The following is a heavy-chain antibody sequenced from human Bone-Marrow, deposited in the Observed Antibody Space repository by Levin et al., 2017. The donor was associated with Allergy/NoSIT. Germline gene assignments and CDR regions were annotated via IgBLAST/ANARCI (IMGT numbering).Heavy chain of an antibody. CDR3: AKDGHFGRQNYFYNMDV. CDR2: TSYDGGNK. V-gene: IGHV3-30*18. Sequence: PGGSLRLSCAASTITFRSYGMHWVRQPPGKGLEWVAVTSYDGGNKYYADSVKGRFTISRDNSKNTLYLQMNSLRAEDTAVYYCAKDGHFGRQNYFYNMDVWGQGTTVTVSS. D-gene: IGHD3-3*02. CDR1: TITFRSYG. J-gene: IGHJ6*02.